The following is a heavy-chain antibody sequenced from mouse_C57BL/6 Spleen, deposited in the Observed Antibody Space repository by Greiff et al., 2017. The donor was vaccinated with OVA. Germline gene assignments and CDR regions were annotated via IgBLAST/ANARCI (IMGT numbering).Heavy chain of an antibody. CDR1: GYTFTSYW. V-gene: IGHV1-64*01. J-gene: IGHJ4*01. CDR3: ARHGSRYAMDY. Sequence: QVQLQQPGAELVKPGASVKLSCKASGYTFTSYWMHWVKQRPGQGLEWIGMIHPNSGSTNYNEKFKSKATLTVDKSSSTAYMQLSSLTSEDSAVYYCARHGSRYAMDYWGQGTSVTVSS. D-gene: IGHD1-1*01. CDR2: IHPNSGST.